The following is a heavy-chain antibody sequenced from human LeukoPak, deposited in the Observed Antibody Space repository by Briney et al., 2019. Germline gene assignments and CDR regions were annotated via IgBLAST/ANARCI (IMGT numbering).Heavy chain of an antibody. CDR1: GYTFTNYW. V-gene: IGHV5-51*01. Sequence: GESLKISCTTSGYTFTNYWIGWVRQMPGKGLEWMGIIYPGDSDTTYNPSFRGQVTISSDKSINSAYLQWSSLKASDTAMYFCARVLYSSSWKYHFDYWGQGTLVTVSS. CDR2: IYPGDSDT. D-gene: IGHD6-13*01. CDR3: ARVLYSSSWKYHFDY. J-gene: IGHJ4*02.